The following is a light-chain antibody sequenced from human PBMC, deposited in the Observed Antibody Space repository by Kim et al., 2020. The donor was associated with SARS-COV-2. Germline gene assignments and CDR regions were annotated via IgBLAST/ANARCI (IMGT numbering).Light chain of an antibody. CDR3: QQYGSSPPLT. Sequence: EIVLTQSPGTLSLSPGERATLSCRASQSVSSSYLAWYQHKPGQAPRLLIYGASSRATGIPDRFSGSGSGTDFTLTISRLEPEDFALYFCQQYGSSPPLTFGGGTKVDIK. J-gene: IGKJ4*01. V-gene: IGKV3-20*01. CDR2: GAS. CDR1: QSVSSSY.